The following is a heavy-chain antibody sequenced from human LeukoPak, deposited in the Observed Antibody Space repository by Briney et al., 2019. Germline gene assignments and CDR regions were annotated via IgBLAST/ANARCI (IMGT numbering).Heavy chain of an antibody. CDR1: GFTVSSNY. D-gene: IGHD5-12*01. Sequence: GGSLRLSCAASGFTVSSNYMSSVRQAPGKGLEWVSVIYSGGSTYYADSVKGRFTISRDNSKNTLYLQMNSLRAEDTAVYYCARSYSGYDLGYFDYWGQGTLITVSS. J-gene: IGHJ4*02. CDR2: IYSGGST. CDR3: ARSYSGYDLGYFDY. V-gene: IGHV3-53*01.